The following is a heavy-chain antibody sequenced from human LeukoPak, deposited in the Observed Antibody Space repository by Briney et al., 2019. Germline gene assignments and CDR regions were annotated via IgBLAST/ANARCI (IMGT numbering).Heavy chain of an antibody. CDR3: ARDGCSSTSCYAEYYYMDV. CDR1: GGTFSSYA. CDR2: IIPIFGTA. J-gene: IGHJ6*03. V-gene: IGHV1-69*13. D-gene: IGHD2-2*01. Sequence: GASVKVSCKASGGTFSSYAISWVRQAPGQGLEWMGGIIPIFGTANYAQKFQGRVTITADESTSTAYMELSSLRSEDTAVYYCARDGCSSTSCYAEYYYMDVWGKGTTVTVSS.